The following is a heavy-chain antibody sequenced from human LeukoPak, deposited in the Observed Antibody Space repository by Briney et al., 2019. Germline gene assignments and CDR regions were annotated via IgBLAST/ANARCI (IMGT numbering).Heavy chain of an antibody. CDR2: ISAYNGNT. CDR3: ARDGNNYDFWSGHFDY. CDR1: GYTFTSYG. V-gene: IGHV1-18*01. Sequence: VKVSCKASGYTFTSYGISWVRQAPGQGLEWMGWISAYNGNTNYAQKLQGRVTMTTDTSTSTAYMELRSLRSDDTAVYYCARDGNNYDFWSGHFDYWGQGTLVTVSS. J-gene: IGHJ4*02. D-gene: IGHD3-3*01.